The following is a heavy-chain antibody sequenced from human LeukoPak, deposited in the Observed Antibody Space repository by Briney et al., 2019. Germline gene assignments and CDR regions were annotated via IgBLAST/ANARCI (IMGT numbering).Heavy chain of an antibody. CDR3: VRDGEYSHGIDFDY. CDR1: GFTLSNSW. V-gene: IGHV3-74*01. Sequence: GGSLRPSCAASGFTLSNSWMHWVRQAPGKGLVWVSRTNGDGSDTSYADSVKGRFTISRDSATNTLYLQMNSLRAEDTAIYYCVRDGEYSHGIDFDYWGQGTLVTVSP. CDR2: TNGDGSDT. D-gene: IGHD5-18*01. J-gene: IGHJ4*02.